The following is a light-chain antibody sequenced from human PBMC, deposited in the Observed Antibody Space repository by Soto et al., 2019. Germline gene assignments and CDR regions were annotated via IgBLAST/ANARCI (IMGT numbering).Light chain of an antibody. CDR3: VAWADILYCHE. CDR2: NDN. J-gene: IGLJ3*02. Sequence: QSVLTQPPSASGTPGQRVTISCSGGTSNIGSNTVNWYQQLPGTAPHLLIYNDNARPSGVLDRFSGSKSGTSASLSISCLQSDDEADYYCVAWADILYCHEFGGGTKVTVL. CDR1: TSNIGSNT. V-gene: IGLV1-44*01.